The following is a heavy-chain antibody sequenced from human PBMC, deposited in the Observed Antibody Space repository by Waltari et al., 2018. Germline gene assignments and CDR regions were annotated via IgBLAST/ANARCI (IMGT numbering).Heavy chain of an antibody. D-gene: IGHD3-22*01. V-gene: IGHV3-48*02. CDR1: GFTFSSYS. CDR3: ARDRADSSGYYYFDY. J-gene: IGHJ4*02. Sequence: SGFTFSSYSMNWVRQAPGKGLEWVSYIGSSSTTIYYADSVKGRFTISRDNAKNSLYLQMNRLRDDDTAVYYCARDRADSSGYYYFDYWGQGTLVTVSS. CDR2: IGSSSTTI.